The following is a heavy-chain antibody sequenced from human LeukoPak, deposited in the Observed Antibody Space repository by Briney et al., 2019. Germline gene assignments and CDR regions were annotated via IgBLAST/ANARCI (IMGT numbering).Heavy chain of an antibody. V-gene: IGHV3-30-3*01. CDR3: ARTNLRGYSYGYSY. Sequence: GGSLRLSFAASGFTFSSYAMHWVRQAPGKGLEWVAVISYDGSNKYYADSVKGRFTISRDNSKNTLYLQMNSLRAEDTAVYYCARTNLRGYSYGYSYWGQGTLVTVSS. D-gene: IGHD5-18*01. CDR2: ISYDGSNK. CDR1: GFTFSSYA. J-gene: IGHJ4*02.